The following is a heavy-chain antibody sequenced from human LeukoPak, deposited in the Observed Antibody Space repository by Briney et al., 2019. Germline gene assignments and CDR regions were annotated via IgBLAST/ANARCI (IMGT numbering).Heavy chain of an antibody. D-gene: IGHD2-15*01. V-gene: IGHV1-18*01. J-gene: IGHJ4*02. Sequence: ASVKVSCKASGYTFTSYGISWVRQAPGQGGEWMGWISAYNGNTNYAQKLQGRVTMTTDTSTSTAYMDLRSLRSDDTAVYYCAREAHFCSGGSCSNYWGQGTLVTVSS. CDR3: AREAHFCSGGSCSNY. CDR2: ISAYNGNT. CDR1: GYTFTSYG.